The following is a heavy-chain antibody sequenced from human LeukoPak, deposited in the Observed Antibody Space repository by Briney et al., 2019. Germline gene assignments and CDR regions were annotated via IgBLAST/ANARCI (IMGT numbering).Heavy chain of an antibody. J-gene: IGHJ6*03. CDR1: GGTFSSYA. CDR3: ALNGPPAAMRGYYYYYMDV. Sequence: SVKVSCKTSGGTFSSYAISWVRQAPGQGLEWMGGIIPIFGTANYAQKFQGRVTITTDESTSTAYMELSSLRSEDTAVYYCALNGPPAAMRGYYYYYMDVWGKGTTVTVSS. V-gene: IGHV1-69*05. D-gene: IGHD2-2*01. CDR2: IIPIFGTA.